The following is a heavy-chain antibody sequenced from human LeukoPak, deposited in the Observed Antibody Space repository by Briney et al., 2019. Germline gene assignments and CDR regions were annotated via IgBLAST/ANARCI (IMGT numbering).Heavy chain of an antibody. CDR1: GGSISSYY. CDR3: AGRKIVVVPAAPWDYYYYYMDV. D-gene: IGHD2-2*01. CDR2: IYYSGST. V-gene: IGHV4-59*12. J-gene: IGHJ6*03. Sequence: SETLSLTCTVSGGSISSYYWSWIRQPPGKGLEWIGYIYYSGSTNYNPSLKSRVTISVDTSKNQFSLKLSSVTAADTAVYYCAGRKIVVVPAAPWDYYYYYMDVWGKGTTVTVSS.